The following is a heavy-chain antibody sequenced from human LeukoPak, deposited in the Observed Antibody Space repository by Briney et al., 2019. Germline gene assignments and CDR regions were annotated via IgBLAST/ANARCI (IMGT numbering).Heavy chain of an antibody. D-gene: IGHD6-19*01. CDR1: GFTFIGYG. J-gene: IGHJ4*02. CDR3: ARGGYSSGWYTLFDY. CDR2: ISYDGSDK. Sequence: GRSLRLSCAASGFTFIGYGMDWVRQAPGKGLEWVAVISYDGSDKYYADSVKGRFTISRDNSTNTLYLQMNSLRAEDTAVYYCARGGYSSGWYTLFDYWGQGSLVTVSS. V-gene: IGHV3-30*03.